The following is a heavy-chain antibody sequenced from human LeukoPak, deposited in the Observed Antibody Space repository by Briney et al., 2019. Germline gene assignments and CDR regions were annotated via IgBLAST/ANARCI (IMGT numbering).Heavy chain of an antibody. Sequence: GGSLRLSCAASGFTFSSYGMSWVRQAPGKGLGWVSAISGSGGSTYYADSVKGRFTISRDNFKNTLYLQMNSLRAEDTAVYYCANGGDYDILTGYYTPFDYWGQGTLVTVSS. D-gene: IGHD3-9*01. J-gene: IGHJ4*02. CDR3: ANGGDYDILTGYYTPFDY. CDR1: GFTFSSYG. CDR2: ISGSGGST. V-gene: IGHV3-23*01.